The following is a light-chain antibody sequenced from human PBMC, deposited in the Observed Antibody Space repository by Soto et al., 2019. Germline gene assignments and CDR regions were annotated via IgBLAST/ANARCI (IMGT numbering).Light chain of an antibody. CDR3: QQYNTYSSLT. V-gene: IGKV1-5*01. J-gene: IGKJ4*01. CDR2: DAS. CDR1: QSISSW. Sequence: DIHMTQSPSTLSGSLWDRFTITFLASQSISSWLAWYQQKLGRAPRLLIYDASSLESGVPSRFSGSGYGTEFTLTISSLQPDDFATYYCQQYNTYSSLTFGGGTKVDIK.